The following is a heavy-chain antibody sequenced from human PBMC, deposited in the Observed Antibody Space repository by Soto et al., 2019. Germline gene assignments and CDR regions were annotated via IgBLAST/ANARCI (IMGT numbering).Heavy chain of an antibody. J-gene: IGHJ2*01. Sequence: GASVKVSCKVSGGTFSSYAISWVRQAPGQGLEWMGGIIPIFGTANYAQKFQGRVTITADESTSTAYMELSSLRSEDTAVYYCASCVMGDCYSSYWYFDLWGRGTLVTVSS. CDR3: ASCVMGDCYSSYWYFDL. CDR1: GGTFSSYA. V-gene: IGHV1-69*13. CDR2: IIPIFGTA. D-gene: IGHD2-21*02.